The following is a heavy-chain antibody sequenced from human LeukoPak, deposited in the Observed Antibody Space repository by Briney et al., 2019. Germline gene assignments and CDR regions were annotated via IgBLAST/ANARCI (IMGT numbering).Heavy chain of an antibody. CDR3: ARATAFLLWFGELMGAFDI. CDR1: GYTFTGYY. D-gene: IGHD3-10*01. Sequence: ASVKVSCKASGYTFTGYYMHWARQAPGQGLEWMGWINPNSGGTNYAQKFQGRVTMTRDTSISTAYMELSRLRSDDTAVYYCARATAFLLWFGELMGAFDIWGQGTMVTVSS. V-gene: IGHV1-2*02. CDR2: INPNSGGT. J-gene: IGHJ3*02.